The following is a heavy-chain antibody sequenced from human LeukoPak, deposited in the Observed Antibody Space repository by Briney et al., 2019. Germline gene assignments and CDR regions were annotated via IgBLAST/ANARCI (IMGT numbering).Heavy chain of an antibody. D-gene: IGHD5-24*01. V-gene: IGHV1-3*01. Sequence: ASVNVSCTASGYTFSTYTMHWVRQAPGQRLEWMGWINAGNGNTKYSQKFQGRVTITRDTSASTAYTEMSSLRSEDTAVYYCAREIDRDDYNRFFDYWGQGTLVTVSS. CDR2: INAGNGNT. CDR1: GYTFSTYT. J-gene: IGHJ4*02. CDR3: AREIDRDDYNRFFDY.